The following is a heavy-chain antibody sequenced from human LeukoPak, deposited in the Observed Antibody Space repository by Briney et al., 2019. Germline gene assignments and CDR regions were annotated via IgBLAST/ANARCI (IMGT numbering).Heavy chain of an antibody. J-gene: IGHJ5*02. CDR2: INYSGTI. D-gene: IGHD2-8*01. Sequence: SETLSLTCTVSGGSISSFYWSWIRQPPGKGLEWIGYINYSGTINYNPSLKSRVTISIDTSKNQFSLKLSSVTAADTAVYYCARAPRYCTNGVCPSNWFDPWGQGTLVTVSS. V-gene: IGHV4-59*01. CDR3: ARAPRYCTNGVCPSNWFDP. CDR1: GGSISSFY.